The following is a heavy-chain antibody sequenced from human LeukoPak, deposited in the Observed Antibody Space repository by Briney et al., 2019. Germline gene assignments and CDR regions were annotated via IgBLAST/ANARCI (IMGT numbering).Heavy chain of an antibody. CDR1: GFTFSSYA. CDR2: ISGSGGST. V-gene: IGHV3-23*01. J-gene: IGHJ3*02. D-gene: IGHD6-19*01. Sequence: GGSLRLSCAASGFTFSSYAMSWVRQAPGKGLEWVSAISGSGGSTYYADSVKGRFIISRDNSKNTLYLQMNSLRAEDTAVYYCAKEYSSGWYSWGAFDIWGQGTMVTVSS. CDR3: AKEYSSGWYSWGAFDI.